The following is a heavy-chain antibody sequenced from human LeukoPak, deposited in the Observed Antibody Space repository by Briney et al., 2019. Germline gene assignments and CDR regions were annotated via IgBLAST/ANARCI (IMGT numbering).Heavy chain of an antibody. CDR3: ARGSPPFQH. V-gene: IGHV3-13*01. J-gene: IGHJ1*01. D-gene: IGHD3-10*01. CDR2: IGTAGDT. CDR1: GFTFSNYD. Sequence: PGGSLRLSCAASGFTFSNYDMHWVRQATGQGLEWVSGIGTAGDTYYAGSVKGRFTISRENAKNCLYLQMKSLRAGDTAVYYCARGSPPFQHWGQGTLVTVSS.